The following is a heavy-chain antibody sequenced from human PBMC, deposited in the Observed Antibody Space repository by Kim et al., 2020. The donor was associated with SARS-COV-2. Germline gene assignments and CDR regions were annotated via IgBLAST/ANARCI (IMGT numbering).Heavy chain of an antibody. D-gene: IGHD3-10*01. CDR3: VRDVLLWFGEGLGGMDV. J-gene: IGHJ6*02. CDR2: IYYSGST. CDR1: GGSISSGGYY. Sequence: SETLSLTCTVSGGSISSGGYYWSWIRQHPGKGLEWIGYIYYSGSTYYNPSLKSRVTISVDTSKNQFSLKLSSVTAADTAVYYCVRDVLLWFGEGLGGMDVWGQGTTVTVSS. V-gene: IGHV4-31*03.